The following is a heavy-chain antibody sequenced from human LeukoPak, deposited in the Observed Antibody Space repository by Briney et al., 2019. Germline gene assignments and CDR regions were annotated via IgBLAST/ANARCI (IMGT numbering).Heavy chain of an antibody. CDR3: ARDPGYSYGYSYFGY. D-gene: IGHD5-18*01. Sequence: SETLSLTCTVSGGSISSYYWSWIRQPPGKGLEWIGYIYYSGSTNYNPSLKSRVTISVDTSKNQFSLKLSSVTAADTAVYYCARDPGYSYGYSYFGYWGQGTLVTVSS. CDR1: GGSISSYY. J-gene: IGHJ4*02. V-gene: IGHV4-59*01. CDR2: IYYSGST.